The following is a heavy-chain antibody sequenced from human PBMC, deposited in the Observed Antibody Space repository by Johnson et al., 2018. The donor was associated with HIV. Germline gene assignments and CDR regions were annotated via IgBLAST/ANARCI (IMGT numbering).Heavy chain of an antibody. V-gene: IGHV3-13*01. Sequence: MLLVESGGGVVQPGRSLRLSCAASGFTFSSYAMHWVRQATGKGLEWVSAIGTAGDTYYPGSVKGRFTISRENAKNSLYLQMNSLRAGDTAVYYCARDVKVCAFDIWGQGTMVTVSS. J-gene: IGHJ3*02. D-gene: IGHD3-16*01. CDR2: IGTAGDT. CDR1: GFTFSSYA. CDR3: ARDVKVCAFDI.